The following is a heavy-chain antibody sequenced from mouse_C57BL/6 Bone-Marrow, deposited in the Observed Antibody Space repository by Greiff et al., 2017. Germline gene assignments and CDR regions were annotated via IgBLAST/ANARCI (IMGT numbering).Heavy chain of an antibody. J-gene: IGHJ1*03. CDR2: IYPRSGNT. CDR1: GYTFTSYG. CDR3: ARDYCSGSGYWYFDV. V-gene: IGHV1-81*01. D-gene: IGHD1-1*01. Sequence: VKLVESGAELARPGASVKLSCKASGYTFTSYGISWVKQRTGQGLEWIGEIYPRSGNTYYNEKFKGKATLTANKSSSTAYMELRSLTSEDSAVYFCARDYCSGSGYWYFDVWGTGTTVTVSS.